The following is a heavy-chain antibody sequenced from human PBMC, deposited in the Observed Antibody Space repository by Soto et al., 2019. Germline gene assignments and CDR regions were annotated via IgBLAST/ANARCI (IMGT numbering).Heavy chain of an antibody. D-gene: IGHD6-19*01. Sequence: QVQLVESGGGVVQPGRSLRLSCAASGFTFSSYAMHWVRQAPGKGLEWVAVISYDGSNKYYADSVKGRFTISRDNSKNTLYLQMNSLRAEDTAVYYCARGGAVAGIPGYYFDYWGQGTLVTVSS. CDR3: ARGGAVAGIPGYYFDY. CDR1: GFTFSSYA. J-gene: IGHJ4*02. CDR2: ISYDGSNK. V-gene: IGHV3-30-3*01.